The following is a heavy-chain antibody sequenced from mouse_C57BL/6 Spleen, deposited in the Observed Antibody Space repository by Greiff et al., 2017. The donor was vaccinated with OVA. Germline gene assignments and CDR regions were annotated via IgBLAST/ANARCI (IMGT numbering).Heavy chain of an antibody. Sequence: DVQLQESGGGLVQPGGSMKLSCVASGFTFSNYWMNWVRQSPEKGLEWVAQIRLKSDNYATHYAESVKGRFTISRDDSKSSVYLQMNNLRAEDTGIYYCTANYYGSSYYFDYWGQGTTLTVSS. D-gene: IGHD1-1*01. J-gene: IGHJ2*01. V-gene: IGHV6-3*01. CDR3: TANYYGSSYYFDY. CDR2: IRLKSDNYAT. CDR1: GFTFSNYW.